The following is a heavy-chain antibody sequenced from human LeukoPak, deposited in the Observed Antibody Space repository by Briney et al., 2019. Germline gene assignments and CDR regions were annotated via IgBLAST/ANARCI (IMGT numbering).Heavy chain of an antibody. Sequence: GGSLRLSCAASGFTFSSYSMNWVRQAPGKGLEWVSSISSSSSYTYYADSVKGRFTISRDNAKNSLYLQMNSLRAEDTAVYYCARDMGDGYNYWGQGTLVTVSS. CDR1: GFTFSSYS. V-gene: IGHV3-21*01. CDR3: ARDMGDGYNY. D-gene: IGHD5-24*01. CDR2: ISSSSSYT. J-gene: IGHJ4*02.